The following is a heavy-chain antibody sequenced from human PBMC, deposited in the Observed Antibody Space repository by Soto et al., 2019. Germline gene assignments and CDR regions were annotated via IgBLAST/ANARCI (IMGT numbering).Heavy chain of an antibody. V-gene: IGHV1-2*04. J-gene: IGHJ4*02. D-gene: IGHD5-18*01. Sequence: ASVKVSCKASGYTFTGYYMHWVRQAPGQGLEWMGWINPNSGGTNYAQKFQGWVTMTRDTSISTAYMELSRLRSDDTAVYYCARGGATAMVTGYYFDYWGQGTLVTVSS. CDR2: INPNSGGT. CDR3: ARGGATAMVTGYYFDY. CDR1: GYTFTGYY.